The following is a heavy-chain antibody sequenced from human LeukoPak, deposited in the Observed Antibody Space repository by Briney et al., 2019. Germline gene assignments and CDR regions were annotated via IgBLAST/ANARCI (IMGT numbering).Heavy chain of an antibody. Sequence: PSETLSLTCTVSGGSISSGGYYWSWIRQHPGKGLEWIGYIYYSGSTYYNPSLKSRVTISVDTSKNQFSLKLSSMTAADTAVYYCAREDDSSGYPDYWGQGTLVTVSS. D-gene: IGHD3-22*01. CDR1: GGSISSGGYY. CDR2: IYYSGST. J-gene: IGHJ4*02. V-gene: IGHV4-31*03. CDR3: AREDDSSGYPDY.